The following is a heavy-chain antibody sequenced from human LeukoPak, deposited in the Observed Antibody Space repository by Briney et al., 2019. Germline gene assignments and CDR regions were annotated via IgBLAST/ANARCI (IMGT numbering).Heavy chain of an antibody. D-gene: IGHD5-24*01. V-gene: IGHV1-3*01. J-gene: IGHJ4*02. CDR1: GYTFTTYT. CDR3: AREIDRDGYNRFFDY. CDR2: INAGNGNT. Sequence: GASVKVSCKASGYTFTTYTMHWVRQAPGQRLEWMGWINAGNGNTKYSQKLQGRVTITRDTSASTAYMDLSSLRSEDTAVYYCAREIDRDGYNRFFDYWSQGTLVTVSS.